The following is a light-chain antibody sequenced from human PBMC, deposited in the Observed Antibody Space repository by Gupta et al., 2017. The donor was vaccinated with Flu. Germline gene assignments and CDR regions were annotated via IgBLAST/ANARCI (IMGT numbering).Light chain of an antibody. J-gene: IGKJ4*01. V-gene: IGKV2D-30*01. CDR2: KVS. Sequence: VTLGQPASISCRSSLSLVCSDGNTSLNWFQQRPGQSPRRLIYKVSNWDSGVTDRFSGSGSGTNFTLKISRVEAEDVGVYYCMQGDTGLVTFGGGTKVEIK. CDR1: LSLVCSDGNTS. CDR3: MQGDTGLVT.